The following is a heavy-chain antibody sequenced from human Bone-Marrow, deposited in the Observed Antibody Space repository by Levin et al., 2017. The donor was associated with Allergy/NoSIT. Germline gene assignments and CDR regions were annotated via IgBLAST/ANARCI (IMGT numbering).Heavy chain of an antibody. CDR3: AKCFSHFEFWRGFYPYFDS. CDR2: ISDSGGTT. D-gene: IGHD3-3*01. V-gene: IGHV3-23*01. J-gene: IGHJ4*02. CDR1: GFTFSSYA. Sequence: PGGSLRLSCAASGFTFSSYAMSWVRQAPGKGLEWVSTISDSGGTTDYADSVKGRFTISRDKSKNTLYLQMNSLRAEDTAVYYCAKCFSHFEFWRGFYPYFDSWGQGTLVTVSS.